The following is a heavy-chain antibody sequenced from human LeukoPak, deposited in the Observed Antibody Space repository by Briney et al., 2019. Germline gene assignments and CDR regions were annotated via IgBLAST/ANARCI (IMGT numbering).Heavy chain of an antibody. CDR3: ARGDSGYDYGFDN. CDR1: GGTFSSHA. J-gene: IGHJ4*02. Sequence: SVKVSCKASGGTFSSHAISWVRQAPGQGREWVGGIIPIFGTTNYAQKFQGRVTITTDESTSTGYMELRSLRSDDTAVYYCARGDSGYDYGFDNWGQGTLVTVSS. CDR2: IIPIFGTT. D-gene: IGHD5-12*01. V-gene: IGHV1-69*05.